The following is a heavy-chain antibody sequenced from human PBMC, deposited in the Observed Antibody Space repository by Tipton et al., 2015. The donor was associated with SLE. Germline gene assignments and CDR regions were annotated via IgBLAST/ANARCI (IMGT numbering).Heavy chain of an antibody. CDR1: GYSISSGYY. Sequence: LRLSCAVSGYSISSGYYWGWIRQPSGKGLEWIGSIYHSGSTYYNPSLKSRVTISVDTSKNQFSLKLSSVTAADTAVYYCARHQGGFDYWGQGTLVTVSS. CDR2: IYHSGST. V-gene: IGHV4-38-2*01. CDR3: ARHQGGFDY. J-gene: IGHJ4*02.